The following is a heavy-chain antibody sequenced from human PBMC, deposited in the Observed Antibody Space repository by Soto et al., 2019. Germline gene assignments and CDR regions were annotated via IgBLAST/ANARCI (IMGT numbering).Heavy chain of an antibody. V-gene: IGHV1-46*01. J-gene: IGHJ4*02. Sequence: GASVKVSCKASGYTFTSYYMHWVRQAPGQGLEWMGIINPSGGSTSYAQKFQGRVTMTRDTSTSTVYMELSSLRSEDTAVYYCAKNLRGSSSWYYFDYWGQGTLVTVSS. D-gene: IGHD6-13*01. CDR1: GYTFTSYY. CDR3: AKNLRGSSSWYYFDY. CDR2: INPSGGST.